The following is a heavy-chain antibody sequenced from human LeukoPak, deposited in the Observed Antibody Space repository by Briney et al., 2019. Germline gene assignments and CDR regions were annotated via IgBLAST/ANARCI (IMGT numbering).Heavy chain of an antibody. Sequence: GGSLRLSCAASGFTFSCYGMHWVRQAPGKGLEWVAFIRYDGSNKYYADSVKGRFTISRDNSKNTLYLQMNSLRAEDTAVYYCAKDRAYCGGDCWTDAFDIWGQGTMVTVSS. V-gene: IGHV3-30*02. D-gene: IGHD2-21*02. CDR3: AKDRAYCGGDCWTDAFDI. CDR2: IRYDGSNK. CDR1: GFTFSCYG. J-gene: IGHJ3*02.